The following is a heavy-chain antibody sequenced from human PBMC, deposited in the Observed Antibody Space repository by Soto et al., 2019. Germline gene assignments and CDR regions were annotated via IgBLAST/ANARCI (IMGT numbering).Heavy chain of an antibody. CDR2: ISYDGNTD. CDR1: GFSFNGHG. V-gene: IGHV3-30*18. J-gene: IGHJ4*02. Sequence: GGSLRLSCAASGFSFNGHGMHWVRQIPGKGLEWVAIISYDGNTDHYADAVKGRFTISRDNSKETVYLQMNSLTPVDTDVYYCAKPGHSIGRSVGVFDYWGQGTLVTVSS. D-gene: IGHD6-19*01. CDR3: AKPGHSIGRSVGVFDY.